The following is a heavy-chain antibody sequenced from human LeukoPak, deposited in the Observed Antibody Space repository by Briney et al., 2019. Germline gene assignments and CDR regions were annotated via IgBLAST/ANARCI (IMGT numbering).Heavy chain of an antibody. CDR1: GGSISGSSYY. Sequence: PSETLSLTCTVSGGSISGSSYYWGWIRQSPGRGLEWIGSIYYSGSTYYNPSLKSRVTISVDTSKNQFSLKLSSVTAADTAVYYCARLLYSGNYYPDYWGQGTLVTVSS. D-gene: IGHD1-26*01. CDR2: IYYSGST. CDR3: ARLLYSGNYYPDY. V-gene: IGHV4-39*01. J-gene: IGHJ4*02.